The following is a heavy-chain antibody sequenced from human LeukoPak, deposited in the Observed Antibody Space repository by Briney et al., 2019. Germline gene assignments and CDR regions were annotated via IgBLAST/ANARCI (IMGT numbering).Heavy chain of an antibody. Sequence: GGSLRLSCAASGFTFSSSAMSWVRQAPGRGLEWVSTISGSGDRTYYADSVKGRFTISRDNSKNTLFLHMNSLRAEDTAVYSCAKGYYGSGSYGWFDYWGQGTLVTVSS. D-gene: IGHD3-10*01. V-gene: IGHV3-23*01. CDR1: GFTFSSSA. CDR2: ISGSGDRT. CDR3: AKGYYGSGSYGWFDY. J-gene: IGHJ4*02.